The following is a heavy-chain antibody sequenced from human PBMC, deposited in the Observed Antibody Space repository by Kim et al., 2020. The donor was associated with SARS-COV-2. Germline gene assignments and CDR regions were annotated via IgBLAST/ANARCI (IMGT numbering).Heavy chain of an antibody. CDR1: GFTFSSYS. CDR2: ISSSSSTI. J-gene: IGHJ6*02. Sequence: GGSLRLSCAASGFTFSSYSMNWVRQAPGKGLEWVSYISSSSSTIYYADSVKGRFTISRDNAKNSLYLQMNSLRDEDTAVYYCARTPSYDILTGYPMADYYYYGMDVWGQGTTVTVSS. D-gene: IGHD3-9*01. CDR3: ARTPSYDILTGYPMADYYYYGMDV. V-gene: IGHV3-48*02.